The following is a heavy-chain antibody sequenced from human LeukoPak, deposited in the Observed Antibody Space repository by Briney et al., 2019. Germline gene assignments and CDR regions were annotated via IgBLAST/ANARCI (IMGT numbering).Heavy chain of an antibody. CDR3: ARDPQQLGAFDI. CDR1: GFTFSNYA. D-gene: IGHD6-13*01. CDR2: ISAGSDT. Sequence: GGSLRLSCAASGFTFSNYAMSWVRQAPGKGLEWVSAISAGSDTYYADSVKGRFTISRDNSKNTLYLQMNSLRAEDTAVYYCARDPQQLGAFDIWGQGTMVTVSS. J-gene: IGHJ3*02. V-gene: IGHV3-23*01.